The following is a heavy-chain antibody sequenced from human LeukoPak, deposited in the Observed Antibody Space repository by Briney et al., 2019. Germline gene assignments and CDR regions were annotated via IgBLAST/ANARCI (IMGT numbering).Heavy chain of an antibody. Sequence: PSETLSLTCTVSGGSISSYYWSWIRQPPGKGLEWIGYIYYSGSTNYNPSLKSRITMSVDTSKNQFSLKLSSVTAADTAVYYCARVYDSRNWFDSWGQGTLVTVSS. J-gene: IGHJ5*01. CDR1: GGSISSYY. V-gene: IGHV4-59*12. CDR3: ARVYDSRNWFDS. D-gene: IGHD3-22*01. CDR2: IYYSGST.